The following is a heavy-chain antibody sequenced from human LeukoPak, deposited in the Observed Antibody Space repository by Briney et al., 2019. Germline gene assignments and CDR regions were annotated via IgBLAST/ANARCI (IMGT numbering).Heavy chain of an antibody. D-gene: IGHD1-26*01. CDR3: AREETYGSYYY. CDR1: GFTFSSYG. CDR2: IWYDGSNK. Sequence: PGRSLRLSCAASGFTFSSYGMHWVRQAPGKGLEWVAVIWYDGSNKYYADSVKGRFTISRDYSKNTLYLQMNSLRAEDTAVYYCAREETYGSYYYWGQGTLVTVSS. V-gene: IGHV3-33*01. J-gene: IGHJ4*02.